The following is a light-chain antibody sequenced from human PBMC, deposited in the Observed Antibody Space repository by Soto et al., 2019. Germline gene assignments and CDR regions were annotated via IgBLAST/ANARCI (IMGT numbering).Light chain of an antibody. CDR3: IQDTSFRLT. CDR2: SAS. Sequence: AIQMTQSPSSLSASVGDRVTITCRASQAIGSDLGWYQQKPGKAPKVVIYSASSLQSGVPSRLSGRGAGTDFTITIRNLQPEDFASYYYIQDTSFRLTVGGGTRVEMK. CDR1: QAIGSD. J-gene: IGKJ4*01. V-gene: IGKV1-6*01.